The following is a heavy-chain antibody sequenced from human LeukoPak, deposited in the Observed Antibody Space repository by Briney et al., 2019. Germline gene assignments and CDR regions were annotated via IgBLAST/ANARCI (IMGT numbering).Heavy chain of an antibody. CDR1: GVTCRSDA. V-gene: IGHV3-23*01. CDR2: ISGSGGST. CDR3: AKDPRVTKIVVNGFFDY. D-gene: IGHD3-22*01. Sequence: VGSLRGSWSACGVTCRSDAMGWGRQAPGKGLEWVSAISGSGGSTYYADSLKGRFTISRDNSRNKLYLQMHSLRGEDTAVYYCAKDPRVTKIVVNGFFDYWGKGTLVTVSS. J-gene: IGHJ4*02.